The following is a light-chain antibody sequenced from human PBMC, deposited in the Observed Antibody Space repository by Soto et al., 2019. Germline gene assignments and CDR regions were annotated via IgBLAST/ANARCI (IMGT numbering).Light chain of an antibody. V-gene: IGKV1-5*03. J-gene: IGKJ1*01. CDR2: KAT. Sequence: DIQMTQSPSTLSASVGDRVTITCRASQSISSWLAWYQHKPGKAPKLLIYKATSLESGVPSRFSGSGSGTEFTLTISSLQPDDFVTYYCQQYKSSSQTVGQGTNVEIK. CDR3: QQYKSSSQT. CDR1: QSISSW.